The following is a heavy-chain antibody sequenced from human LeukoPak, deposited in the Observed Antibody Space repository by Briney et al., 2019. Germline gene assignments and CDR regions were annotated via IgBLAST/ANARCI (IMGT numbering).Heavy chain of an antibody. CDR3: AKCQGGSGPFDP. Sequence: SETLSLTCTVSGDSMSSYYWSWIRQPPGKGLEWIGYIYYSGSTNYNPSLKSRVTISVDTSKNQFSLKLSSVTAADTAVYYCAKCQGGSGPFDPWGQGTLVTVSS. V-gene: IGHV4-59*08. J-gene: IGHJ5*02. CDR1: GDSMSSYY. D-gene: IGHD3-10*01. CDR2: IYYSGST.